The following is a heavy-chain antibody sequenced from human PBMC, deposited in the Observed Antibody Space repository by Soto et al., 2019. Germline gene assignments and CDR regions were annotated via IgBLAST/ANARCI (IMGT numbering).Heavy chain of an antibody. CDR1: GFTFSSYR. Sequence: PGGSLRISCEASGFTFSSYRMNWVRQAPGKGLEWVSYISSSSSTIYYADSVKGRFTISRDNAKNSLYLQMNSLRAEDTAVYYCARDFLRNVGYWGQGTLVTVSS. CDR2: ISSSSSTI. CDR3: ARDFLRNVGY. D-gene: IGHD3-3*01. J-gene: IGHJ4*02. V-gene: IGHV3-48*01.